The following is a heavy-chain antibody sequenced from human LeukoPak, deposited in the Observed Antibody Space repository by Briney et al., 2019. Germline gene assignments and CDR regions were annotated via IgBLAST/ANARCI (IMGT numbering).Heavy chain of an antibody. V-gene: IGHV3-23*01. CDR3: AILAVAAPTGVC. J-gene: IGHJ4*02. D-gene: IGHD6-19*01. CDR1: GLTLNNYG. Sequence: GGSLRLSCSASGLTLNNYGVSWVRQAPGKGLDWVSSVSALDEIYYADSVKGRFTISRDKSMNTVYLQMNSLRAEDMAICYCAILAVAAPTGVCWGQGTLVTVSS. CDR2: VSALDEI.